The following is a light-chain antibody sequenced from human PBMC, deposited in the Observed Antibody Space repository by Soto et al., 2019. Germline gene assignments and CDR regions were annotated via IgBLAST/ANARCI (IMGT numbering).Light chain of an antibody. CDR3: QQFNVYPIP. V-gene: IGKV1-13*02. J-gene: IGKJ5*01. Sequence: AIRVTQSPSSLSASVGDRVTITCRASQDIRGALAWYQQKPGKAPNLLIYDVSTLESGVPSRFSGSGSGTEFTLTISSLQPEEFGTYYYQQFNVYPIPFGYGTRLEI. CDR1: QDIRGA. CDR2: DVS.